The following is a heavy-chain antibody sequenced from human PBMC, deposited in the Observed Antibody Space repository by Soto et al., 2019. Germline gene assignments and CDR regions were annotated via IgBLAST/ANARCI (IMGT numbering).Heavy chain of an antibody. CDR2: INYSGTT. V-gene: IGHV4-34*01. CDR3: ARRIVATETFDV. J-gene: IGHJ4*02. CDR1: GGSFSGHY. D-gene: IGHD5-12*01. Sequence: PSETLSLTCAVYGGSFSGHYCSWIRQPPGRGLEWIGEINYSGTTNYNLSLKSRVTVSVDTSKNQFSLTLSSVTAADTAVYYCARRIVATETFDVWGQGTRVTVSS.